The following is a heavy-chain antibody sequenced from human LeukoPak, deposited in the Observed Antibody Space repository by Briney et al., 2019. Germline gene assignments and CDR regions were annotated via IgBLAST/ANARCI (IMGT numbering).Heavy chain of an antibody. CDR2: ISSSSSTI. CDR3: TTDTTRGY. V-gene: IGHV3-48*01. J-gene: IGHJ4*02. CDR1: GFTFSSFG. D-gene: IGHD1-26*01. Sequence: GGSLRLSCAGSGFTFSSFGMHWIRQAPGKGLEWVSYISSSSSTIYYADSVKGRFTISRDNAKNSLYLQMNSLKTEDTAVYYCTTDTTRGYWGQGTLVTVSS.